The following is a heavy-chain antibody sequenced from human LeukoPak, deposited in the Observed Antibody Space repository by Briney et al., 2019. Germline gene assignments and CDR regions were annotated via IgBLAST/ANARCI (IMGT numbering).Heavy chain of an antibody. V-gene: IGHV1-2*02. D-gene: IGHD3-10*01. CDR3: ARNYKRLQWFGEGGFDP. CDR2: INPSDGGT. J-gene: IGHJ5*02. CDR1: GYTFTDYY. Sequence: GASVKVSCKASGYTFTDYYFHWVRQAPGQGLEWMGWINPSDGGTNYAQNFQGRVTMTRDTSISTVYMELTRLRSDDTAVYYCARNYKRLQWFGEGGFDPWGQGTLVTVSS.